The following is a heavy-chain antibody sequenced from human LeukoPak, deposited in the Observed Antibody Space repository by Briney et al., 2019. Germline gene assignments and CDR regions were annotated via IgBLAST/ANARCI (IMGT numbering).Heavy chain of an antibody. CDR3: ARAPRMLNIVVVPAAMRGVYGMDV. D-gene: IGHD2-2*01. CDR2: IYYSGST. V-gene: IGHV4-59*12. J-gene: IGHJ6*02. CDR1: GGSISTYS. Sequence: SETLSLTCTVSGGSISTYSWTWIRQPPGKGLEWIGYIYYSGSTNYNPSLKSRVTISVDTSKNQFSLKLSSVTAADTAVYYCARAPRMLNIVVVPAAMRGVYGMDVWGQGTTVTVSS.